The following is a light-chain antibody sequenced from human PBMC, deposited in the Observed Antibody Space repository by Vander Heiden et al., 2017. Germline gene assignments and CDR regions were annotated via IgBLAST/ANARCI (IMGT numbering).Light chain of an antibody. Sequence: DIQMTQSPSSLSASVGDRVTITCQASQDISNYLNWYQQTPGKAPKLLIYDASNLGTAVPSRFSGSGSGTDFTFTITSLQPEDIATYFCQQYDDLPYTFGQGTKLEIK. CDR1: QDISNY. CDR3: QQYDDLPYT. J-gene: IGKJ2*01. V-gene: IGKV1-33*01. CDR2: DAS.